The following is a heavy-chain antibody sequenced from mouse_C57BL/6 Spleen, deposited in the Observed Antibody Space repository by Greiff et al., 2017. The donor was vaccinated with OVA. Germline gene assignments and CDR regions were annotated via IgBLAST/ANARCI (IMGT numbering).Heavy chain of an antibody. CDR2: IYPGDGDT. D-gene: IGHD1-1*02. J-gene: IGHJ1*03. V-gene: IGHV1-82*01. CDR3: ARHYGGYVDV. Sequence: VQLQQSGPELVKPGASVKISCKASGYAFSSSWMNWVKQRPGKGLEWIGRIYPGDGDTNYNGKFKGKATLTADKSSSTAYMQLSSLTSEDSAVYFCARHYGGYVDVWGTGTTVTVSS. CDR1: GYAFSSSW.